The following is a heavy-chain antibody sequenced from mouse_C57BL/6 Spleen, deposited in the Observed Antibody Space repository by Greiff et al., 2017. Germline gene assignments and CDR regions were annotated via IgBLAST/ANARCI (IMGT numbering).Heavy chain of an antibody. CDR1: GYTFTSYG. CDR2: IYPGSGST. Sequence: VQLQQSGAELVKPGASVTMSCKASGYTFTSYGITWVKQRPGQGLEWIGDIYPGSGSTAYNEKFKSKATLTADKSSSTSYMQLSSLTSEDSAVYYCSIFWNFYSFSYWGQGTPLTVSS. CDR3: SIFWNFYSFSY. J-gene: IGHJ2*01. V-gene: IGHV1-55*01.